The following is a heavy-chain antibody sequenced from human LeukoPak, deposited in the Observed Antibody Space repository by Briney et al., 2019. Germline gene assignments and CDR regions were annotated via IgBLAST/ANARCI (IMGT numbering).Heavy chain of an antibody. CDR2: INPNSGGT. CDR1: GYTFIDYY. V-gene: IGHV1-2*02. CDR3: AKNMGYGDYWYFDL. J-gene: IGHJ2*01. Sequence: GSVKVSCKASGYTFIDYYIHWVRQAPGEGLEWMGWINPNSGGTNYAQKFQGSVTMTRDTSISTAYMELTRLNSDDTAVYYCAKNMGYGDYWYFDLWGRGTLVTVSS. D-gene: IGHD4-17*01.